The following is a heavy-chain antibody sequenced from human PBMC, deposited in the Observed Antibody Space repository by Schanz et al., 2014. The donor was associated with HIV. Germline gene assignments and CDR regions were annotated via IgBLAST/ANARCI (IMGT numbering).Heavy chain of an antibody. J-gene: IGHJ4*02. CDR1: GFTFSNYA. V-gene: IGHV3-30-3*02. D-gene: IGHD3-9*01. Sequence: QVQLVESGGGVVQPGRSLRLSCAVSGFTFSNYAIHWVRQAPGKGLEWVAVISYDGNNKYYADSVKGRFTISRDNSKNTLYLQMNSLRAEDTAVYYCAKSSGWLYAHFDYWGQGTLVTVSS. CDR2: ISYDGNNK. CDR3: AKSSGWLYAHFDY.